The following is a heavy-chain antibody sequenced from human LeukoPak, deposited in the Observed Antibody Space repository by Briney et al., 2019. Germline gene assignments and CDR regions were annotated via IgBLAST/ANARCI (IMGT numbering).Heavy chain of an antibody. CDR3: ATSGDYYYFDY. CDR1: GFIFNDYA. V-gene: IGHV3-9*01. CDR2: ISWKSDTI. Sequence: GGSLRLSCAASGFIFNDYAMHWVRQAPGQGLEWVSGISWKSDTIGYADSVKGRLTISRDNAKNSLYLQMNSLRPEDTALYYCATSGDYYYFDYWGQGTLVTVSS. D-gene: IGHD3-3*01. J-gene: IGHJ4*02.